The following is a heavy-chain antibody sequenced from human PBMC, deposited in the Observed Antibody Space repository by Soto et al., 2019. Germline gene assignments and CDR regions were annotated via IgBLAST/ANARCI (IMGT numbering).Heavy chain of an antibody. CDR2: IIPIFGTA. D-gene: IGHD2-2*03. CDR3: ARDLLDIVVVPAAPAHYYYGMDV. J-gene: IGHJ6*02. CDR1: GGTFSSYA. V-gene: IGHV1-69*01. Sequence: QVQLVQSGAEVKKPGSSVKVSCMASGGTFSSYAISWVRQAPGQGLEWMGGIIPIFGTANYAQKFQGRVTITADESTSTAYMELSSLRSEDTAVYYCARDLLDIVVVPAAPAHYYYGMDVWGQGTTVTVSS.